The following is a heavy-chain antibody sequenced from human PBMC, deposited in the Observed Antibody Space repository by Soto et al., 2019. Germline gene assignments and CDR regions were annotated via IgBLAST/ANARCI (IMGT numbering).Heavy chain of an antibody. V-gene: IGHV4-61*01. J-gene: IGHJ4*02. CDR3: EREGDRTANQFDC. Sequence: PSETLSLTCTVSGGSVSSGSYYWSWIRQPPGRGLEWIGYIYYSGSTNYNPSLKSRVSISLETSKNQFSLKLSSVTAADTALYYCEREGDRTANQFDCWGPGTLVTVSS. D-gene: IGHD1-1*01. CDR1: GGSVSSGSYY. CDR2: IYYSGST.